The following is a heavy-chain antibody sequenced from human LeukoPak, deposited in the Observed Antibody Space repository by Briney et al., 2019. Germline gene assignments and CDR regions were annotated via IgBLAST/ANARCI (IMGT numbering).Heavy chain of an antibody. CDR3: ASPYYYDSSGYLSYVY. V-gene: IGHV4-39*01. D-gene: IGHD3-22*01. J-gene: IGHJ4*02. Sequence: SETLSLTCTVSGGSISSSSYYWGWIRQPPGTGLEWIGSIYYSGSTYYNPSLKSRVTISVDTSKNQFSLKLSSVTAADTAVYYCASPYYYDSSGYLSYVYWGQGTLVTVSS. CDR2: IYYSGST. CDR1: GGSISSSSYY.